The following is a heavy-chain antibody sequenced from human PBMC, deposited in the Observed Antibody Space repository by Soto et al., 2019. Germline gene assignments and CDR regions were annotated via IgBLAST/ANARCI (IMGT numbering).Heavy chain of an antibody. D-gene: IGHD5-12*01. J-gene: IGHJ1*01. CDR1: GFTFSTFG. CDR2: ISADGSEK. V-gene: IGHV3-30*18. CDR3: AKDVYDYRGAYFNP. Sequence: QVQLVESGGGVVHPGGSLTLACVASGFTFSTFGMHWIRQTPGKGLEWVAVISADGSEKKYADTEKGRLTISRDDSKNTLYLQLYSLRPEDTAVYYCAKDVYDYRGAYFNPWGQGTLVTVSS.